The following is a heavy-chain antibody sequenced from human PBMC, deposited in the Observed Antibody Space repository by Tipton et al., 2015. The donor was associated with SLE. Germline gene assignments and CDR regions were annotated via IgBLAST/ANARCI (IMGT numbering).Heavy chain of an antibody. CDR3: ASSPGVTRFRVVTYFDL. V-gene: IGHV4-34*01. Sequence: TLSLTCAVSGGSLSRYYWSWIRQPPGKGLEWIGEISHSGFTYYNPSLKSRVTISLDASKKQVSLRLSSVTAADTAVYYCASSPGVTRFRVVTYFDLWGQGILVTVSS. CDR1: GGSLSRYY. CDR2: ISHSGFT. J-gene: IGHJ4*02. D-gene: IGHD3-3*01.